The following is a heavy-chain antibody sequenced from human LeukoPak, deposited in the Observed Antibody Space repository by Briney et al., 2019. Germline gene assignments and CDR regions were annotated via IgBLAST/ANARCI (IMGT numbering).Heavy chain of an antibody. D-gene: IGHD2-15*01. CDR3: AREVVSSPSYFDS. V-gene: IGHV3-53*01. CDR1: GFTFDDYA. Sequence: GRSLRLSCAASGFTFDDYAMHWVRQAPGKGLEWVSFFYRGDSTYYAESVRGRFTISRDNSKNTLYLLMNSLIPEDTAVYYCAREVVSSPSYFDSWGQGTLVTVSS. CDR2: FYRGDST. J-gene: IGHJ4*02.